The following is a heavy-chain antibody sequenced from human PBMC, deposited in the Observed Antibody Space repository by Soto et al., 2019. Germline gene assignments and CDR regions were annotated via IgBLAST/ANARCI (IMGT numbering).Heavy chain of an antibody. Sequence: ASVKVSCKASGYTFTGYYMHWVRQAPGQGLEWMGWINPNSGGTNYAQKFQGWVTMTRDTSISTAYMELSRLRSEDTAVYYCARVLYYYDSSGYSIYYYYGMDVWGQGTTVTVSS. CDR3: ARVLYYYDSSGYSIYYYYGMDV. V-gene: IGHV1-2*04. CDR2: INPNSGGT. J-gene: IGHJ6*02. D-gene: IGHD3-22*01. CDR1: GYTFTGYY.